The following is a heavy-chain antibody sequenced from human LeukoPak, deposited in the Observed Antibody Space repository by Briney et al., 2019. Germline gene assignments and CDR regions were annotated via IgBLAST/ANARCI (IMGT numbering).Heavy chain of an antibody. CDR1: GYSFTSYW. CDR2: IYPGDSDT. Sequence: GESLKISCKGSGYSFTSYWIGWVRQMPGKGLGWVGIIYPGDSDTRYSPSFQGQVTISADKSISTAYLQWSSLKASDTAMYYCARHNSDFWSGYSYFDYWGQGTLVTVSS. J-gene: IGHJ4*02. CDR3: ARHNSDFWSGYSYFDY. D-gene: IGHD3-3*01. V-gene: IGHV5-51*01.